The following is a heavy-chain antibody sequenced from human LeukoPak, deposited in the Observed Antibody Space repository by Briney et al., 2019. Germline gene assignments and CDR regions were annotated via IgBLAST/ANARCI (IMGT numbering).Heavy chain of an antibody. J-gene: IGHJ4*02. Sequence: GASVKVSCKASGYTFTGYGISWVRQAPGQGLEWMGWISAYNGNTNYAQKLQGRVTMTTDTSTSIAYMELRSLRSDDTAVYYCARSFWFGEFLDYWGQGTLVTVSS. D-gene: IGHD3-10*01. CDR2: ISAYNGNT. CDR3: ARSFWFGEFLDY. CDR1: GYTFTGYG. V-gene: IGHV1-18*01.